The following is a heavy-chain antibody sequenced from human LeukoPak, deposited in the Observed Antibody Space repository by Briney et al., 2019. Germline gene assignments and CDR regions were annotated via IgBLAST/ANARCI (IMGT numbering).Heavy chain of an antibody. CDR1: GGSISSYY. V-gene: IGHV4-59*01. CDR3: AIGRCSGGSCSSYYFDY. D-gene: IGHD2-15*01. J-gene: IGHJ4*02. Sequence: SETLSLTCTVSGGSISSYYWSWIRQPPGKGLEWIGYIYYSGSTNYNPSLKSRVTTSVDTSKNQFSLELSSVTVADTAIYYCAIGRCSGGSCSSYYFDYWGQGTLVTVSS. CDR2: IYYSGST.